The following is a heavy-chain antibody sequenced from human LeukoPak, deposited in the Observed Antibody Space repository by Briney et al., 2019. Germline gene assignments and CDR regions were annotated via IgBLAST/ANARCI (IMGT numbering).Heavy chain of an antibody. CDR3: ARGMIMITFGGVVWFDP. CDR1: GGSISSGDYY. Sequence: PSQTLSLTCTVSGGSISSGDYYWSWIRQPPGKGLEWIGYIYYSGSTYYNPSLKSRVTISVDTSKNHFSPKLSSVTAADTAVYYCARGMIMITFGGVVWFDPWGQGTLVTVSS. CDR2: IYYSGST. V-gene: IGHV4-30-4*01. D-gene: IGHD3-16*01. J-gene: IGHJ5*02.